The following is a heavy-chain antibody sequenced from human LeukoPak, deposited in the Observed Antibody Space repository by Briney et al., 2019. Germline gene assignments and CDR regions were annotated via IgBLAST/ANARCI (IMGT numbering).Heavy chain of an antibody. D-gene: IGHD2-2*01. CDR3: AKDRSCSGSSCNVGS. Sequence: PGGSLRLSCAASGFTFSSFAMSWVRQAPGKGLEWVSAISGSGGSTFYADHVKGRFTISRDNSKNTLFLQMNGLRAEDTAVYYCAKDRSCSGSSCNVGSWGQGTMVTVSS. J-gene: IGHJ3*01. V-gene: IGHV3-23*01. CDR2: ISGSGGST. CDR1: GFTFSSFA.